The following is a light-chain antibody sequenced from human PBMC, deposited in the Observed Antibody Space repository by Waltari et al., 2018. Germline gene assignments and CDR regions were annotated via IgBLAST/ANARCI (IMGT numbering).Light chain of an antibody. J-gene: IGLJ3*02. CDR3: QSYDITLSASV. V-gene: IGLV1-40*01. Sequence: QSVLTQSPSVSGAPGQRVTISCTGSRSNIGAGYDVHWYQQLPGTAPKPLIYNDNNRPSGVPDRFSGSKSGTSASLAITGLQAEDEADYYCQSYDITLSASVFAGGTKLTV. CDR1: RSNIGAGYD. CDR2: NDN.